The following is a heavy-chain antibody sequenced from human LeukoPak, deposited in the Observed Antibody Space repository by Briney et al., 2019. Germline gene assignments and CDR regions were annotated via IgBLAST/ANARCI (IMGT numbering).Heavy chain of an antibody. CDR1: GGSTTINGYY. D-gene: IGHD1-1*01. Sequence: SETLSLTCTVSGGSTTINGYYWAWIHQPPGKGLEWIGSIYYNGNTYYNPSLKSRVTISADTSTNHFSLKLTSVTAADTAVYYCGRHVQAPSFDPWGQGTLVTVSS. V-gene: IGHV4-39*01. CDR2: IYYNGNT. J-gene: IGHJ5*02. CDR3: GRHVQAPSFDP.